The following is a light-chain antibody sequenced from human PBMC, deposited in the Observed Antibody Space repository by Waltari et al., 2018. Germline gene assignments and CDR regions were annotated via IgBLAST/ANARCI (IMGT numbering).Light chain of an antibody. CDR2: EDN. CDR3: QSYDSSNQV. Sequence: FMLTQPHSVSESPGQTVTISCTRNSGSIGSNYVQWYQQRPGSAPTTVIYEDNHRPSGVPDPFSGSIYSSSNSASLTISGLKTEDEADYYCQSYDSSNQVFGGGTRLTVL. CDR1: SGSIGSNY. J-gene: IGLJ3*02. V-gene: IGLV6-57*03.